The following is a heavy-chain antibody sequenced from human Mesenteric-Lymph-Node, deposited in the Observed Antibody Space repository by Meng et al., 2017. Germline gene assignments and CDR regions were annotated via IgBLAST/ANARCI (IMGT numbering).Heavy chain of an antibody. J-gene: IGHJ5*02. V-gene: IGHV4-4*07. D-gene: IGHD5-12*01. CDR1: GGSISSYY. CDR3: ARGHSGYDWAWFDP. CDR2: IYTSGST. Sequence: GSLRLSCTVSGGSISSYYWSWIRQPAGKGLEWIGRIYTSGSTNYNPSLKSRVTMSVDTSKNQFSLKLSSVTAADTAVYYCARGHSGYDWAWFDPWGQGTRVTVSS.